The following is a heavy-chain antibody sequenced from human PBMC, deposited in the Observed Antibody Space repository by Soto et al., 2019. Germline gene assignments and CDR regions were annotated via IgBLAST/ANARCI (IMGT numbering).Heavy chain of an antibody. CDR3: ARLTTGDPDDAFDI. V-gene: IGHV1-18*01. J-gene: IGHJ3*02. CDR1: GYTFTSYG. D-gene: IGHD7-27*01. Sequence: ASVKVSCKASGYTFTSYGISWVRQAPGQGLEWMGWISAYNGNTNYAQKLQGRVTMTTDTSTSTAYMELRSLRSDDTAVYYCARLTTGDPDDAFDIWGQGTMVTVSS. CDR2: ISAYNGNT.